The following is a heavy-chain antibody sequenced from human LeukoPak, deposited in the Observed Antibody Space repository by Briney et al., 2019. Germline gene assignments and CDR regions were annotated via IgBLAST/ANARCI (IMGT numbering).Heavy chain of an antibody. CDR2: TSGRGDST. J-gene: IGHJ4*02. V-gene: IGHV3-23*01. CDR3: AKPIQTTVVTGAFDY. D-gene: IGHD4-23*01. Sequence: AGSLRLSCAASGFTFSSYEMNWVRQAPGKGLEWILDTSGRGDSTYYAISVKGRFTISRDNSKNTLYVKMNSLRAEDTAIYYCAKPIQTTVVTGAFDYWGQGTLVTVSS. CDR1: GFTFSSYE.